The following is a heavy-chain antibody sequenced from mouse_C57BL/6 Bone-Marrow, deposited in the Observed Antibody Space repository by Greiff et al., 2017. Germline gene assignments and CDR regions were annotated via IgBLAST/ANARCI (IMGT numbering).Heavy chain of an antibody. CDR3: ARYVSVDDSCAMDY. D-gene: IGHD2-13*01. Sequence: EVQGEESGGDLVKPGGSLKLSCAASGFTFSSYGMSWVRQTPDKRLEWVGTISDGGRYTYYPDNVKGRFTISRDNAKNNLYLQMSHLKSEDTAMYEVARYVSVDDSCAMDYGGQGTSVTVSS. CDR1: GFTFSSYG. J-gene: IGHJ4*01. CDR2: ISDGGRYT. V-gene: IGHV5-4*01.